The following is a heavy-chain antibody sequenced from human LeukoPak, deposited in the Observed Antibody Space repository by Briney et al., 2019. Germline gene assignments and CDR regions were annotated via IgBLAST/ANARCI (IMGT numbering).Heavy chain of an antibody. Sequence: GASVKVSCKASGYTFTSYGISWVRQAPGQGLEWMGWISAYNGNTIYAQKLQGRVTMTTDTSTSTAYMELRSLRSDDTAVYYCARGDSAVPAAGLYYFDYWGQGTLVTVSS. J-gene: IGHJ4*02. V-gene: IGHV1-18*01. CDR2: ISAYNGNT. D-gene: IGHD2-2*01. CDR1: GYTFTSYG. CDR3: ARGDSAVPAAGLYYFDY.